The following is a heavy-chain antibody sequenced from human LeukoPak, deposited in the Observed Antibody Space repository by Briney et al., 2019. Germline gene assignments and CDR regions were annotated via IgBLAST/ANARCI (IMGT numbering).Heavy chain of an antibody. CDR3: ARDLNELLHNYGSSWYPADY. Sequence: AGSLTLSCAASGFTFRSYWLNWVRQVPGKGLVWVSRINTGGSSKSYAGSVRGRITIARATDKHNLELLMNSLRVEDTAVYYCARDLNELLHNYGSSWYPADYWGQGTLVTVSS. CDR2: INTGGSSK. CDR1: GFTFRSYW. V-gene: IGHV3-74*01. D-gene: IGHD6-13*01. J-gene: IGHJ4*02.